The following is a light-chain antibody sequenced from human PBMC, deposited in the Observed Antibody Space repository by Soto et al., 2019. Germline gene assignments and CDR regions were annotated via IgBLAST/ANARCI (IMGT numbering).Light chain of an antibody. Sequence: QSALTQPASVSGSPGQSITISCTGTSSDVGGYNYVSWYQQHPGKAPKLLIYDVTNRPSGVSYRFSGSKSGNTASLNISGHQAENEADYYCSSYTSSITLVFGGGTKLNVL. CDR2: DVT. V-gene: IGLV2-14*01. CDR3: SSYTSSITLV. J-gene: IGLJ3*02. CDR1: SSDVGGYNY.